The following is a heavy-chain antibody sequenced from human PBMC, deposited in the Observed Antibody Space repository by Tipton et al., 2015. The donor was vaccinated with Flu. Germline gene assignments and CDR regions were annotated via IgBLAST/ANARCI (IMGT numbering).Heavy chain of an antibody. CDR3: ARGTPDY. Sequence: SLRLSCVVSGFTFSNYWMHWVRQAPGKGLVWVSRINSDGRSTSIRYADSVKGRFTISRDNAKNTLYLQMNSLRAEDTAVYYCARGTPDYWGQGTLVTVSA. D-gene: IGHD2-15*01. CDR1: GFTFSNYW. V-gene: IGHV3-74*01. J-gene: IGHJ4*02. CDR2: INSDGRST.